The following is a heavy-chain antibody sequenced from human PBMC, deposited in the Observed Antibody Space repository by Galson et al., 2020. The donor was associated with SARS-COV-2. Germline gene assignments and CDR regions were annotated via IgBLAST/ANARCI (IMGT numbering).Heavy chain of an antibody. Sequence: QLGESLKISCAASGFTFSSYAMHWVRQAPGKGLEWVAVISYDGSNKYYADSVKGRFTISRDNSKNTLYLKMNSLRAEDTVVYYCARGGIGVGGYGSGSYYLPFDYWGQGTLVTVSS. CDR2: ISYDGSNK. J-gene: IGHJ4*02. CDR1: GFTFSSYA. D-gene: IGHD3-10*01. CDR3: ARGGIGVGGYGSGSYYLPFDY. V-gene: IGHV3-30*04.